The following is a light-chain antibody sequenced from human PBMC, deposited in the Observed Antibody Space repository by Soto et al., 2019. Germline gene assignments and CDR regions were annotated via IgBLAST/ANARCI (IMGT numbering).Light chain of an antibody. CDR3: QQYNNWPPLT. V-gene: IGKV3-15*01. J-gene: IGKJ4*01. Sequence: EIVMTQSPATLSVSPGERATLSCRASQSVSSNLAWYQQNPGQVPRLLIYGASTRATGVPARFSGSGSGTEFTLTISSLQSEDFAVYYCQQYNNWPPLTFGGGTKVEIK. CDR1: QSVSSN. CDR2: GAS.